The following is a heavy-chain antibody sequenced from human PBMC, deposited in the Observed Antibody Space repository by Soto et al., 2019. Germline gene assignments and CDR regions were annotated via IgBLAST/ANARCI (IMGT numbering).Heavy chain of an antibody. D-gene: IGHD5-18*01. J-gene: IGHJ6*02. V-gene: IGHV1-18*04. CDR3: ARDVDTAIYYYYGMDV. Sequence: QVQLVQSGGEVKKPGASVKVSCKASGYTFTRYGISWVRQAPGQGLEWMGWISGYNGNTNYAQKLQGRVTMTTDTSTRTAYMELRSLRSDDTAVYYCARDVDTAIYYYYGMDVWGQGTTVTVSS. CDR1: GYTFTRYG. CDR2: ISGYNGNT.